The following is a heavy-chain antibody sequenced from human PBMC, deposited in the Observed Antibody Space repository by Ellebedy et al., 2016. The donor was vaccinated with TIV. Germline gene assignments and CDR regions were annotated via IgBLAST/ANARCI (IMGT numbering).Heavy chain of an antibody. CDR2: LKNNNDGGTA. V-gene: IGHV3-15*01. Sequence: GGSLRLSXAASGFTFKDAWMTWVRQAPGKGLEWLGRLKNNNDGGTADYAASVKGRFIISRDDSKNMLYLQMNSLKIEDTAMYYCLTDGWIRFLTFDYWGQGTLVTVS. J-gene: IGHJ4*02. CDR1: GFTFKDAW. CDR3: LTDGWIRFLTFDY. D-gene: IGHD3-3*01.